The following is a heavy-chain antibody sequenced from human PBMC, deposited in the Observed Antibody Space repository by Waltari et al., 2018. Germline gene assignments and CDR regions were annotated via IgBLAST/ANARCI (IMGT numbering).Heavy chain of an antibody. CDR2: VDPEDGET. J-gene: IGHJ6*02. D-gene: IGHD5-12*01. V-gene: IGHV1-69-2*01. Sequence: EVQLVQSGAEVKKPGATVKISCKVSGYTFTDYYMHWVQQAPGKGLEWMGLVDPEDGETICAEEFQGRVTITADTSTDTAYMELSSLRSEDTAVYDCATDRFQHSGYDSDYYYGMDVWGQGTTVTVSS. CDR1: GYTFTDYY. CDR3: ATDRFQHSGYDSDYYYGMDV.